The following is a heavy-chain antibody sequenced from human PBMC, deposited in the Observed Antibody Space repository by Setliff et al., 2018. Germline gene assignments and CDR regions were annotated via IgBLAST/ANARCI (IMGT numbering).Heavy chain of an antibody. CDR2: VYSDGDT. V-gene: IGHV4-4*07. J-gene: IGHJ5*02. Sequence: SETLSLTCSVSGGIIYDHWWTWVRQPAGEEFQWIGRVYSDGDTEYNPSLKSRVTISVDTSNNQFSLHLTSVTAADTARYFCARERQGGFLEWSPLDPWGQGILVTVS. D-gene: IGHD3-3*01. CDR3: ARERQGGFLEWSPLDP. CDR1: GGIIYDHW.